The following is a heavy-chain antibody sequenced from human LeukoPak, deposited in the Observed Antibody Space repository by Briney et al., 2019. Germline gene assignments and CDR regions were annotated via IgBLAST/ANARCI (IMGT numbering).Heavy chain of an antibody. CDR1: GDSISSGGHY. CDR3: ARQRYYYDSSGAYFDY. Sequence: SETLSLTCTVSGDSISSGGHYWSWIRQHPGKGLEWIGCIYYTGSTYYNPSLKSRVTISVDKSKILFSLKLSSVTAADTAIYYCARQRYYYDSSGAYFDYWGQGTLVTVSS. V-gene: IGHV4-31*03. J-gene: IGHJ4*02. CDR2: IYYTGST. D-gene: IGHD3-22*01.